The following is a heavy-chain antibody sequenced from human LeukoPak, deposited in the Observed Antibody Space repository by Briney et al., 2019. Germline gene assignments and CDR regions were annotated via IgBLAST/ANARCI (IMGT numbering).Heavy chain of an antibody. CDR2: IIPIFGTA. D-gene: IGHD3-3*01. Sequence: EASVKVSCKASGYTFTSYYMHWVRQAPGQGLEWMGGIIPIFGTANYAQKFQGRVTITTDESTSTAYMELSSLRSEDTAVHYCARGAPLEWLLFDYWGQGTLVTVSS. V-gene: IGHV1-69*05. J-gene: IGHJ4*02. CDR3: ARGAPLEWLLFDY. CDR1: GYTFTSYY.